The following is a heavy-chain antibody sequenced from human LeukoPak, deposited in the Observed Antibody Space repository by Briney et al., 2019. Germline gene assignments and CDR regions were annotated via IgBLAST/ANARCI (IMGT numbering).Heavy chain of an antibody. CDR3: ARESRGYSYGYQENWFDP. V-gene: IGHV3-20*04. D-gene: IGHD5-18*01. J-gene: IGHJ5*02. CDR1: GFTFSSYA. Sequence: GGSLRLSCAASGFTFSSYAMSWVRQAPGKGLEWVSGISWNSGSIGYADSVKGRFTISRDNAKNSLYLQMNSLRAEDTAVYYCARESRGYSYGYQENWFDPWGQGTLVTVSS. CDR2: ISWNSGSI.